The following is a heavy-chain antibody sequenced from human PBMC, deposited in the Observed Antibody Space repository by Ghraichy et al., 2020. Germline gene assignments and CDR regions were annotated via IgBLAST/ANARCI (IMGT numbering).Heavy chain of an antibody. CDR1: GFTFSDFY. V-gene: IGHV3-11*01. CDR2: ISSSSATM. J-gene: IGHJ6*03. Sequence: GGSLRLSCAASGFTFSDFYMSWIRQTPGKGLEWVSDISSSSATMYYAYSVKGLFSISSDDADNSLYLQMNGLSAEDTAVYYCARQIGDTYGYDVWGKGTTVTV. CDR3: ARQIGDTYGYDV. D-gene: IGHD5-18*01.